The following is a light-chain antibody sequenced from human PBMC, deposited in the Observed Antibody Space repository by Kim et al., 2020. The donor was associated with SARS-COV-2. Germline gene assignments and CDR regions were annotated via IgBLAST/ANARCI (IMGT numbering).Light chain of an antibody. Sequence: GQRVTISCSGGRSNIGSDYVYWYQQLPGTAPKLLSYRNNQRPSGVPDRFSGSKSGTSASLAISGLRSEDEADYYCAAWDDSLSGYVFGTGTKVTVL. CDR1: RSNIGSDY. CDR2: RNN. V-gene: IGLV1-47*01. CDR3: AAWDDSLSGYV. J-gene: IGLJ1*01.